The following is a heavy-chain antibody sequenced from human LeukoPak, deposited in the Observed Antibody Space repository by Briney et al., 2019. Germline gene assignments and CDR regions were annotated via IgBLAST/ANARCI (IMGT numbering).Heavy chain of an antibody. CDR1: GFTFSDYY. J-gene: IGHJ4*02. Sequence: GGSLRLSCAASGFTFSDYYMSWIRQAPGKGLEWVSYISSSSSYTNYADSVKGRFTISRDNAKNSLYLQMNSLRAEDTAVYYCARVSGSSRYAIDYWGQGTLVTVSS. V-gene: IGHV3-11*06. D-gene: IGHD6-13*01. CDR2: ISSSSSYT. CDR3: ARVSGSSRYAIDY.